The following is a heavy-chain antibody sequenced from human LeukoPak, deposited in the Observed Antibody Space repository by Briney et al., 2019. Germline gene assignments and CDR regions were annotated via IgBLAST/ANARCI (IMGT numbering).Heavy chain of an antibody. V-gene: IGHV4-59*01. CDR1: GASISSYF. J-gene: IGHJ5*02. D-gene: IGHD6-19*01. CDR2: ISNSGGT. CDR3: AREGSGRSS. Sequence: SETLSLTCTVSGASISSYFWSWIRQPPGKGLEWVGFISNSGGTKYNPSLESRATISVDTSKNQVSLKLTSVTPADTGVFYCAREGSGRSSWGQGTLVTVSS.